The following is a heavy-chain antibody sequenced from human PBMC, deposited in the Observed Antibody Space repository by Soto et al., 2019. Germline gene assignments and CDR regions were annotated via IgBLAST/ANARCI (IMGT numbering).Heavy chain of an antibody. CDR1: GGSISSYY. V-gene: IGHV4-59*01. CDR3: ARDPPTYGSGTRY. D-gene: IGHD3-10*01. CDR2: IYYSGST. Sequence: SETLSLTCTGSGGSISSYYLSWIRQPPGKGLEWIGYIYYSGSTNYNPSLKSRVTISVDTSKNQFSLKLSSVTAADTAVYYWARDPPTYGSGTRYWGQGILVTVAS. J-gene: IGHJ4*02.